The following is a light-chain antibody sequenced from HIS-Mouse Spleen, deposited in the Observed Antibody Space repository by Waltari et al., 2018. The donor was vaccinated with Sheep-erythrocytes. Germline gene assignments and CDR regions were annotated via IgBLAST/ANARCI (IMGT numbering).Light chain of an antibody. Sequence: PRSVSGSPGQSVTISCTGTSSDVGGYNYVSWYQQHPGKATKLMIYDVSKRPSGVPDRFSGSKSGNTASLTISGLQAEDEADYYCCSYAGSYNHVFATGTKVTVL. CDR2: DVS. CDR1: SSDVGGYNY. CDR3: CSYAGSYNHV. J-gene: IGLJ1*01. V-gene: IGLV2-11*01.